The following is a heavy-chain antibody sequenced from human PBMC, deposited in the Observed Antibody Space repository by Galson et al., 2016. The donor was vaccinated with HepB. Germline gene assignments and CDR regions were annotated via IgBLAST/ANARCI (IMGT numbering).Heavy chain of an antibody. D-gene: IGHD3-10*01. CDR3: ARGRAVRGWFDY. V-gene: IGHV3-23*01. J-gene: IGHJ4*02. CDR1: GFTLSSSA. Sequence: SLRLSCAASGFTLSSSAMSWVRQAPGKGLEWVSAIHNDGGSTYYADSVKGRFTLSRDISKDTLYLQVASLKTEDMAVYYCARGRAVRGWFDYWGQGTLVTVSS. CDR2: IHNDGGST.